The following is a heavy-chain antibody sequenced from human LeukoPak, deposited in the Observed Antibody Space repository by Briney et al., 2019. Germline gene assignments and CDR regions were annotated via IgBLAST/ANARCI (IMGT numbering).Heavy chain of an antibody. J-gene: IGHJ6*02. CDR3: ARAALFGQQWLVLKDYYYYGMDV. D-gene: IGHD6-19*01. CDR1: GYTFTSYG. Sequence: ASVKVSRKASGYTFTSYGISWVRQAPGQGLEWMGWISAYNGNTNYAQKLQGRVTMTTDTSTSTAYMELRSLRSDDTAVYYCARAALFGQQWLVLKDYYYYGMDVWGQGTTVTVSS. CDR2: ISAYNGNT. V-gene: IGHV1-18*01.